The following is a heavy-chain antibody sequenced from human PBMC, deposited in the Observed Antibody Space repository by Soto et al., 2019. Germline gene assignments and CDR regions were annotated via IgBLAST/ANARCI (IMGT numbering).Heavy chain of an antibody. CDR2: ISYDESNK. V-gene: IGHV3-30*03. D-gene: IGHD5-12*01. CDR1: GFTFSSYG. Sequence: GGSLRLSCAASGFTFSSYGMHWVRQAPGKGLEWVAFISYDESNKYYADSVKGRFTISRDNSKNTLYLQMNSLRAEDTAVYYCARNLRRWLQYTDAEFDYWGQGTLVTVSS. CDR3: ARNLRRWLQYTDAEFDY. J-gene: IGHJ4*02.